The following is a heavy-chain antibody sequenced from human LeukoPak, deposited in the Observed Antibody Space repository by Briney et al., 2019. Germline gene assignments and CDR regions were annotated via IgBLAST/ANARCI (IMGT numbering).Heavy chain of an antibody. Sequence: PGGCLRLSCTASGFTFSRYDMSWVGQAAGQGLEWVSGISDGVGTTYYADSVKGRFSISRDNSQNTLNLQMNSLRADDTAVYYCAKSYYYGSGDYSLTAFDIWGQGTMVTVSS. CDR2: ISDGVGTT. V-gene: IGHV3-23*01. D-gene: IGHD3-10*01. CDR1: GFTFSRYD. J-gene: IGHJ3*02. CDR3: AKSYYYGSGDYSLTAFDI.